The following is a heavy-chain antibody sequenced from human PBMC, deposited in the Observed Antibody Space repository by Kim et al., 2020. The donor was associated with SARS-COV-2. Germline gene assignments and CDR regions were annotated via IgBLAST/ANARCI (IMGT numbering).Heavy chain of an antibody. CDR1: GVSISSSSYY. D-gene: IGHD3-22*01. CDR2: IYYSGST. V-gene: IGHV4-39*02. J-gene: IGHJ5*02. Sequence: SETLSLTCTVSGVSISSSSYYWGWIRQPPGKGLEWIGSIYYSGSTYYNPSLKSRVTLSVDTSKNQFSLKLSSVTAADTAVYYCAREGLCPPTIPMIVLVFNLACFDPWGQGTLVTVSS. CDR3: AREGLCPPTIPMIVLVFNLACFDP.